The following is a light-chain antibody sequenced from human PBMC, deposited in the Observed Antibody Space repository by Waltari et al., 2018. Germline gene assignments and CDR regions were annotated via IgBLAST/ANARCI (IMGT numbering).Light chain of an antibody. V-gene: IGLV1-47*01. CDR1: SSNIGSNF. J-gene: IGLJ2*01. CDR2: RND. CDR3: AAWDDSLTGVV. Sequence: QSVLTQPPSASGTPGQRVTISCSGSSSNIGSNFLYWYQQFPGTAPKLLFYRNDQRPPGVPDRCSASKSGTSASLAISGVRSEDEAEYYCAAWDDSLTGVVFGGGTKLTVL.